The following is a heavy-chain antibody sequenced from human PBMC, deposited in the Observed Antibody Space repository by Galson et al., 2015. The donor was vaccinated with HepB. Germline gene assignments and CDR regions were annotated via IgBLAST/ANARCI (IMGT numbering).Heavy chain of an antibody. CDR1: GDSVSSNSAA. CDR2: TYYRSKWYY. D-gene: IGHD3/OR15-3a*01. CDR3: ARGLWDFDY. Sequence: CAISGDSVSSNSAAWIWIRQSPSRGLEWLGRTYYRSKWYYDYAVSVKSRLTISPDTSKNQFSLHLNSVTPEDTAVYYCARGLWDFDYWGQGTLVTVSS. J-gene: IGHJ4*02. V-gene: IGHV6-1*01.